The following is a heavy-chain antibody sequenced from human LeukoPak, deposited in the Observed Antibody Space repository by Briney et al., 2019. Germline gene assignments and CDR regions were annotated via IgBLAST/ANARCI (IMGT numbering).Heavy chain of an antibody. V-gene: IGHV4-59*08. Sequence: TSETLSLTCTVSGDSISSYYWSWIRQPPGKGLEWIGYIYYSGSTNYSPSLKSRVTISVDTSKNQFSLKPSSVTAADTAVYYCARSERIIMILGGAFDIWGQGTVVTVSS. CDR3: ARSERIIMILGGAFDI. D-gene: IGHD3-22*01. CDR1: GDSISSYY. CDR2: IYYSGST. J-gene: IGHJ3*02.